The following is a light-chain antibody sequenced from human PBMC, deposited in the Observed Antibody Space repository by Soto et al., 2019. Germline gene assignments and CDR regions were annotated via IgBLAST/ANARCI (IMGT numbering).Light chain of an antibody. Sequence: IVLTQSPATLSLSPGERATLSSRARQSVSSSLAWYPPTPGQAPRLXXYEASNRANGIPVRFCGSRSGADLTLTISSLEPEDFAAYDCQQRSSWPLITFGQGTRLEIK. V-gene: IGKV3-11*01. CDR3: QQRSSWPLIT. J-gene: IGKJ5*01. CDR1: QSVSSS. CDR2: EAS.